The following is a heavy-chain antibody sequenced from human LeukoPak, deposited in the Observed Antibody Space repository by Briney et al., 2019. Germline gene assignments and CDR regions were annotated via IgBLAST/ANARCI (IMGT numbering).Heavy chain of an antibody. CDR2: IIPIFGTA. Sequence: ASVKVSCKASGGTFSSYAISWVRQAPGQGLKWMGGIIPIFGTANYAQKFQGRVTITADESTSTAYMELSSLRSEDTAVYYCARDSGNGDFWSGYYEDYWGQGTLVTVSS. CDR1: GGTFSSYA. J-gene: IGHJ4*02. D-gene: IGHD3-3*01. V-gene: IGHV1-69*13. CDR3: ARDSGNGDFWSGYYEDY.